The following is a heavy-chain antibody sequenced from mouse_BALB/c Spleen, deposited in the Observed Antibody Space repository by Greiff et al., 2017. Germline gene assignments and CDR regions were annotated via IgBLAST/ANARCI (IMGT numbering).Heavy chain of an antibody. CDR1: GFTFSSFG. V-gene: IGHV5-17*02. CDR2: ISSGSSTI. CDR3: ARSFTTVEVAY. Sequence: EVQLVESGGGLVQPGGSRKLSCAASGFTFSSFGMHWVRQAPEKGLEWVAYISSGSSTIYYADTVKGRFTISRDNPKNTLFLQMTSLRSEDTAMYYCARSFTTVEVAYWGQGTLVTVSA. D-gene: IGHD1-1*01. J-gene: IGHJ3*01.